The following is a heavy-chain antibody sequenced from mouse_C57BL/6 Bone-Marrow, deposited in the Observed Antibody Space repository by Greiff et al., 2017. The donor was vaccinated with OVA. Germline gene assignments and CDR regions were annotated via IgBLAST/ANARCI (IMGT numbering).Heavy chain of an antibody. V-gene: IGHV5-12*01. CDR3: ARQGNWAYYFDY. CDR1: GFTFSDYY. J-gene: IGHJ2*01. Sequence: EVKLVESGGGLVQPGGSLKLSCAASGFTFSDYYMYWVRQTPEKRLEWVAYISNGGGSTYYPDTVKGRFTISRDNAKNTLYLQMSRLKSEDTAMYYCARQGNWAYYFDYWGQGTTLTVSS. D-gene: IGHD4-1*01. CDR2: ISNGGGST.